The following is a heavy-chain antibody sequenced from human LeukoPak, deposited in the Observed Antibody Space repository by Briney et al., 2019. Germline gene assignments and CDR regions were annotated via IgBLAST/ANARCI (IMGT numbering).Heavy chain of an antibody. D-gene: IGHD2-2*01. J-gene: IGHJ6*03. Sequence: PGGSLRLSCAASGFTFGSYAMSWVRQAPGKGLEWVSAISGSGGSTYYADSVKGRFTISRDNSKNTLYLQMNSLRAEDTAVYYCAKDRSSKHYYYYYYMDVGGKGTTVTVSS. CDR2: ISGSGGST. CDR3: AKDRSSKHYYYYYYMDV. V-gene: IGHV3-23*01. CDR1: GFTFGSYA.